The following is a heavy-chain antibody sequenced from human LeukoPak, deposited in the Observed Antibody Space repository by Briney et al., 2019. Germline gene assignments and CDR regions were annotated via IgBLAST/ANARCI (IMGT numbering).Heavy chain of an antibody. V-gene: IGHV3-48*03. CDR2: ISSSGSTI. D-gene: IGHD3-10*01. CDR3: ARADVLLWFGERILRGYYYGMDV. Sequence: GALRLSCAASGFTFSSYEMNWVRQAPGKGLEWVSYISSSGSTIYYADPVKGRFTISRDNAKNSLYLQMNSLRAEDTAVYYCARADVLLWFGERILRGYYYGMDVWGKGTTVTVSS. CDR1: GFTFSSYE. J-gene: IGHJ6*04.